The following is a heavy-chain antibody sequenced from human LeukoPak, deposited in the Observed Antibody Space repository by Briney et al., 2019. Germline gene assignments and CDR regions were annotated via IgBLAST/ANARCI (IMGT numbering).Heavy chain of an antibody. CDR1: GGSISSYY. Sequence: SETLSLTCTVSGGSISSYYWSWIRQPPGKGLEWIGYIYYSGSTNYNPSLKSRVTISVDTSKNQFSLKLSSVTAADTAVYYCARASYSSGIDHWGQGTLVTVSS. D-gene: IGHD6-19*01. CDR2: IYYSGST. CDR3: ARASYSSGIDH. V-gene: IGHV4-59*01. J-gene: IGHJ4*02.